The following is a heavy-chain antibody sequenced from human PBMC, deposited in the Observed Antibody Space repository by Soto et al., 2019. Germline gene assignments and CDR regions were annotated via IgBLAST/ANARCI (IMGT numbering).Heavy chain of an antibody. D-gene: IGHD3-10*01. CDR2: IYHSGST. Sequence: SETLSHTCAVSGGSISSGGYSWSWIRQPPGKGLEWIGYIYHSGSTYYNPSLKSRVTISVDRSKNQFSLKLSSVTAADTAVYYCASGGLRPTREGEPFDYWGQGTLVTVSS. CDR1: GGSISSGGYS. J-gene: IGHJ4*02. V-gene: IGHV4-30-2*01. CDR3: ASGGLRPTREGEPFDY.